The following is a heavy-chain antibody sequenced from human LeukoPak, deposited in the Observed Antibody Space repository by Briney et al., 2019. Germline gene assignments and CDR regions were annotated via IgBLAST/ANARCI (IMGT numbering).Heavy chain of an antibody. CDR3: ARDGGGSSTTYFDY. CDR2: IYYSGST. CDR1: GGSISSGDYY. V-gene: IGHV4-30-4*01. J-gene: IGHJ4*02. Sequence: SETLSLTCTVSGGSISSGDYYWSWIRQPPGKGLEWIGYIYYSGSTYYNPSLKSRVTISVDTSKSQLSLKLSSVTAADTAVYYCARDGGGSSTTYFDYWGQGTLVTVSS. D-gene: IGHD2-15*01.